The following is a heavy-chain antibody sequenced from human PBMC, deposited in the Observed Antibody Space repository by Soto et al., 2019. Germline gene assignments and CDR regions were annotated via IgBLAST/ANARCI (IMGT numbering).Heavy chain of an antibody. J-gene: IGHJ5*01. D-gene: IGHD1-26*01. V-gene: IGHV3-23*01. CDR3: AKDAVSYNGKWDWFDS. CDR2: IGGSNTDS. CDR1: RFIFSDYA. Sequence: DVQLLQSGGGLVQPGGSLTLSCAASRFIFSDYAMNWVRQAPGKGLEWVSSIGGSNTDSYYADSVKGRFIISRDNSKNTMYLQMNSLRDDDTAVYYCAKDAVSYNGKWDWFDSWGQGTLVTVSS.